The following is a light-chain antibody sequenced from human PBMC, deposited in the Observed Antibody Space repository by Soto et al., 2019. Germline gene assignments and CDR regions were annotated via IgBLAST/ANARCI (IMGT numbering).Light chain of an antibody. V-gene: IGKV3-11*01. J-gene: IGKJ2*01. CDR2: DAS. Sequence: EIVLTQSPATLSLSPGERATLSCRASQSVSSYLAWYQQKPGQAPRLLIYDASNRATGIPARFSGSGSGTDFTLTISSLEPEDFAVYDGQQRSNWPHTFGQGNKLEIK. CDR1: QSVSSY. CDR3: QQRSNWPHT.